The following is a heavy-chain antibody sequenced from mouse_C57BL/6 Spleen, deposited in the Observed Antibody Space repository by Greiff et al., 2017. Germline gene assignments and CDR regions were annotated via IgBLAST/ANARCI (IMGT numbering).Heavy chain of an antibody. CDR3: ARIAGYYGSSYWYFEG. J-gene: IGHJ1*03. CDR2: IWWDDDK. D-gene: IGHD1-1*01. Sequence: QVTLNESGPGILQPSQTLSLTCSFSGFSLSTFGMGVGWIRPPSGKGLEWLAHIWWDDDKYYNPALKSRLTISKDTSKNQVFLTIANVYTADTATYYGARIAGYYGSSYWYFEGWGTGTTVTASS. V-gene: IGHV8-8*01. CDR1: GFSLSTFGMG.